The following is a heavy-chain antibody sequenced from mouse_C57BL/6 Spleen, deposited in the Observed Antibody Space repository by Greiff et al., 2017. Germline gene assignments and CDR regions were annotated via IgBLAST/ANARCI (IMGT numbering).Heavy chain of an antibody. Sequence: QVQLQQPGAELVKPGASVKMSCKASGYTFTSYRITWVKQRPGQGLEWIGDIYPGSGSTNYNEKFKSKATLTVDTSSSTAYMQLSSLTSEDSAVYYCARGITTVVDFDYWGQGTTLTVSS. CDR2: IYPGSGST. D-gene: IGHD1-1*01. CDR3: ARGITTVVDFDY. CDR1: GYTFTSYR. J-gene: IGHJ2*01. V-gene: IGHV1-55*01.